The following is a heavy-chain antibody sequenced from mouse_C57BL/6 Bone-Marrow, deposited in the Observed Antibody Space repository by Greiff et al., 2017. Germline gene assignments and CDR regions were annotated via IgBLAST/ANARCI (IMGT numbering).Heavy chain of an antibody. J-gene: IGHJ4*01. Sequence: VQLQQPGAELVKPGASVKMSCKASGYTFTSYWITWVKQRPGQGLEWIGDIYPGSGSTNYNEKFKSKATLTVDTSSSTAYMQLSSLTSEDSAVYYCARSRLRVDAMDYWGQGTSVTVSA. CDR3: ARSRLRVDAMDY. CDR1: GYTFTSYW. V-gene: IGHV1-55*01. D-gene: IGHD2-4*01. CDR2: IYPGSGST.